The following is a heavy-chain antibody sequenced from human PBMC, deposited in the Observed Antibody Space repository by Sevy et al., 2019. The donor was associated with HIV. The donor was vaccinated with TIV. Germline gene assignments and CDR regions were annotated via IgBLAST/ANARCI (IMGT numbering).Heavy chain of an antibody. Sequence: AGSLRLSCAASTFTFGHYAMHWVHQAPGKGLQWVAGISYEGSNEYYTDSVKGRFTISRDNSKNTLNLEMNNLRVEDTALYYCARDWGTPPTAILYYFDFWGQGIPVTVSS. V-gene: IGHV3-30*04. CDR3: ARDWGTPPTAILYYFDF. CDR2: ISYEGSNE. CDR1: TFTFGHYA. D-gene: IGHD3-16*01. J-gene: IGHJ4*02.